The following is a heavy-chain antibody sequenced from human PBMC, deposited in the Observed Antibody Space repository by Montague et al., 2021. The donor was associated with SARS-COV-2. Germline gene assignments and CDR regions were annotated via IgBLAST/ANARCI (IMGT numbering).Heavy chain of an antibody. CDR3: ARGPHSSSWHYYYYGMDV. D-gene: IGHD6-13*01. Sequence: SETLSLTCAVYGGSFSGYYWSWIRQPPGKGLEWTGEINHSGSTNYNPSLKSRVTISVDTSKNQFSLKLSSVTAADTAVYYCARGPHSSSWHYYYYGMDVWGQGTTVTVSS. V-gene: IGHV4-34*01. CDR1: GGSFSGYY. CDR2: INHSGST. J-gene: IGHJ6*02.